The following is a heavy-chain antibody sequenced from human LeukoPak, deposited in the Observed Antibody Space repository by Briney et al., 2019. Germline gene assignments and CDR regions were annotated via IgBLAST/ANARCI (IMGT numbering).Heavy chain of an antibody. CDR2: ISYDGSNK. Sequence: GGSLRLSCAASGFTFSSYAMHWVRQAPGKGLEWVAVISYDGSNKYYADSVKGRFTISRDNSKNTLYLQMNSLRAEDTAVYYCARGDYGDYWSQGTLVTVSS. CDR3: ARGDYGDY. J-gene: IGHJ4*02. V-gene: IGHV3-30*07. CDR1: GFTFSSYA.